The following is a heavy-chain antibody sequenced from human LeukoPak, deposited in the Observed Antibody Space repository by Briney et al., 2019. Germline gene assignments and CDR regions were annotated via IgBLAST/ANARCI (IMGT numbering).Heavy chain of an antibody. V-gene: IGHV3-21*01. CDR2: ISSSSSYI. Sequence: GGSLRLSCAASGFTFSSYSMNWVRQAPGKGLEWVSSISSSSSYIYYADSVKGRFTISRDNAKNSLYLQMNSLRAEDTAVYYCARGLDDYVWGSPFDYWGQGTLVTVSS. CDR3: ARGLDDYVWGSPFDY. D-gene: IGHD3-16*01. J-gene: IGHJ4*02. CDR1: GFTFSSYS.